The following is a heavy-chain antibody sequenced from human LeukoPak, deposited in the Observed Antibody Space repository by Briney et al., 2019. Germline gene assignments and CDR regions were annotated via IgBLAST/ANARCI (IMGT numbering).Heavy chain of an antibody. D-gene: IGHD2-15*01. CDR3: AKTAKVVVLVATTRAGYLDT. CDR2: INPNSGAT. Sequence: GASVKVSCKASGYTFTDYYMHWVRQAPGQGLEWMGWINPNSGATNYAQKFQGRVTMTRDTSISTAYMELGRLRPDDTAVYYCAKTAKVVVLVATTRAGYLDTWGQGTLVTLSS. CDR1: GYTFTDYY. V-gene: IGHV1-2*02. J-gene: IGHJ5*02.